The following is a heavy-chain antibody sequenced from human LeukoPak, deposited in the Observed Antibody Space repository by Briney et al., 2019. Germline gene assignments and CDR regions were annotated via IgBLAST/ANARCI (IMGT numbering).Heavy chain of an antibody. J-gene: IGHJ3*02. CDR2: IYYSGSS. V-gene: IGHV4-61*01. CDR1: GGSVSSGSYY. CDR3: ERDGPTWGHAFDI. D-gene: IGHD3-16*01. Sequence: SETLCLTCTASGGSVSSGSYYWSWIRQPPGKGLEWIGYIYYSGSSNYNPALNSRVTISVDTSKNQYSLKLSSVNADDTPDYYCERDGPTWGHAFDIWGQGTMVTVSS.